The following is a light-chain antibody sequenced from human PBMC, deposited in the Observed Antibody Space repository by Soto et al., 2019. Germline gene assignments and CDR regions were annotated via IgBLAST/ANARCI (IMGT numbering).Light chain of an antibody. CDR1: QSIASN. V-gene: IGKV3-15*01. J-gene: IGKJ1*01. CDR2: AAS. Sequence: IVMTQSPATLSVSPGERVTLSCRASQSIASNLAWYQQKPGQAPRLLIYAASTRATGIPARFSGSGSGTKFTLIISSLQSEDFAVYYCQQYNNWPPWTFGQGTKVEIK. CDR3: QQYNNWPPWT.